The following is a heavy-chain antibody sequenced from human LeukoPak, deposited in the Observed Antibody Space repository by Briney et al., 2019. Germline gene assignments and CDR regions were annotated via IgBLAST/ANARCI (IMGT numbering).Heavy chain of an antibody. J-gene: IGHJ6*02. Sequence: GGSLRLSCAASGFTFSSYGMHWVRQAPGKGLEWVAVIWYDGSNKYYADSVKGRFTISRDNSKNTLYLQMNSLRAEDTAVYYCARGPIAARPYYYYGMDVWGQGTTVTVSS. CDR2: IWYDGSNK. D-gene: IGHD6-6*01. CDR3: ARGPIAARPYYYYGMDV. V-gene: IGHV3-33*01. CDR1: GFTFSSYG.